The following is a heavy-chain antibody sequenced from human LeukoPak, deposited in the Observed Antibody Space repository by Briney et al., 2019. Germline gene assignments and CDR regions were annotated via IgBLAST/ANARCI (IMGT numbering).Heavy chain of an antibody. D-gene: IGHD7-27*01. CDR1: GGSISSSSYY. CDR3: ARDPITGDRFDY. J-gene: IGHJ4*02. CDR2: IYYSGST. V-gene: IGHV4-39*02. Sequence: PSETLSLTCTVSGGSISSSSYYWGWIRQPPGKGLEWIGSIYYSGSTYYNPSLKSRVTISVDTSKNQFSLQLSSVTPEDTAVYYCARDPITGDRFDYWGQGTLVTVSS.